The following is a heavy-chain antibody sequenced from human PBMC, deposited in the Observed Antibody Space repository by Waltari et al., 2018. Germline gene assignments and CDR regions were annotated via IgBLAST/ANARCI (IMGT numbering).Heavy chain of an antibody. D-gene: IGHD1-26*01. CDR2: IYYSGST. CDR3: ARRGSYYVEAFDI. V-gene: IGHV4-39*01. CDR1: GGSISSSSYY. J-gene: IGHJ3*02. Sequence: QLQLQESGPGLVKPSETLSLTCTVSGGSISSSSYYWGWRRQPPGKGLEWIGSIYYSGSTYYNPSLKSRVTISVDTSKNQFSLKLSSVTAADTAVYYCARRGSYYVEAFDIWGQGTMVTVSS.